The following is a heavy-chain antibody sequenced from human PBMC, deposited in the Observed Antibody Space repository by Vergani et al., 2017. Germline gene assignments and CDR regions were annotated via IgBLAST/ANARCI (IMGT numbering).Heavy chain of an antibody. D-gene: IGHD2-21*01. CDR2: IWYDGSNK. V-gene: IGHV3-33*01. CDR3: AGVRDWGGDDY. J-gene: IGHJ4*02. CDR1: GFTFSSYG. Sequence: VQLVESGGGVVQPGRSLRLSCAASGFTFSSYGMHWVRQAPGKGLEWVAVIWYDGSNKYYADTVKGRFTISRDNSKNTLYLQMNGLRAEDTAVYYCAGVRDWGGDDYWGQGTLVTVSS.